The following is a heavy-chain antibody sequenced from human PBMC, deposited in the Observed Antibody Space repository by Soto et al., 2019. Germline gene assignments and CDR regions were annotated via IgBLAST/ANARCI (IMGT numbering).Heavy chain of an antibody. Sequence: GASVKVSCKAPGGTFSSSAISWVRQAPGQGLEWMGGIIPIFGTANYAQKFQGRVTITADESTSTAYMELSSLRSEDTAVYYCARDPKIPDCRGIRTTHPNWSDPWGQGTLVTVSS. J-gene: IGHJ5*02. D-gene: IGHD2-21*01. CDR3: ARDPKIPDCRGIRTTHPNWSDP. CDR2: IIPIFGTA. V-gene: IGHV1-69*13. CDR1: GGTFSSSA.